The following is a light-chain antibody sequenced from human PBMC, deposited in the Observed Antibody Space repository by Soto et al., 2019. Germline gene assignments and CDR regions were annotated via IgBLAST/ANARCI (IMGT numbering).Light chain of an antibody. Sequence: QSVLTQPPPVSGGPGQKITISFTGSSPIIGEHYDVHWSRHLPGDPPNLLLFGEKNRPSGVPDRFSGSKSGTSPSRAIPGLQADDEADYYSQSYDSPPNGVFGTGTKVTVL. CDR1: SPIIGEHYD. J-gene: IGLJ1*01. CDR2: GEK. CDR3: QSYDSPPNGV. V-gene: IGLV1-40*01.